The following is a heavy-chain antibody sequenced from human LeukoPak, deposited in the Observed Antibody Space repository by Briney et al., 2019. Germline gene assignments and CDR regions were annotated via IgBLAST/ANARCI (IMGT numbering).Heavy chain of an antibody. CDR3: ARDRVKEYQLLGYYYYYYMDV. V-gene: IGHV4-61*02. J-gene: IGHJ6*03. D-gene: IGHD2-2*01. Sequence: TLSLTCTVSGGSISSGSYYWSWIRQPAGKGLEWIGRIYTSGSTNYNPSLKSRVTISVDTSKNQFSLKLSSVTAADTAVYYCARDRVKEYQLLGYYYYYYMDVWGKGTTVTVSS. CDR1: GGSISSGSYY. CDR2: IYTSGST.